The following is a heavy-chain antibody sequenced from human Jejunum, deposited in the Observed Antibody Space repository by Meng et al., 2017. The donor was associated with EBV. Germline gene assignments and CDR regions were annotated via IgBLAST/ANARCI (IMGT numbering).Heavy chain of an antibody. CDR1: GGSVSSGGYY. D-gene: IGHD1-26*01. CDR2: IYNSEST. J-gene: IGHJ4*02. Sequence: QVQLQESGPGLVKPSETLSLTCTVSGGSVSSGGYYWSWIRQPPGKGLEWIGYIYNSESTNYKSSLKSRVTISADTSKNQFSPRLSSVTAADTAVYYCARDQNGSYFAYWGQGTLVTVSS. CDR3: ARDQNGSYFAY. V-gene: IGHV4-61*08.